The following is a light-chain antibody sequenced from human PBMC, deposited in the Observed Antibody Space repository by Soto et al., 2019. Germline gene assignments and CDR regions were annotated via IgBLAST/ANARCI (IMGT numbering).Light chain of an antibody. CDR2: GAS. CDR1: QSISSN. CDR3: QQYNDWPLT. J-gene: IGKJ4*01. V-gene: IGKV3-15*01. Sequence: IVMTQSPATLSVSPGEGATLSCRASQSISSNLAWYQQKPGQAPKLLLYGASTRATGVPARFSGSGSGTEFTRTISSLQSQDFGVYDCQQYNDWPLTVGGGTKVEIK.